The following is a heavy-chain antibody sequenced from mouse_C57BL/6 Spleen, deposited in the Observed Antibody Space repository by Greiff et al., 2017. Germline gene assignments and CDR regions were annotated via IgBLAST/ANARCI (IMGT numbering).Heavy chain of an antibody. J-gene: IGHJ2*01. V-gene: IGHV1-82*01. Sequence: QVQLKESGPELVKPGASVKISCKASGYAFSSSWMNWVKQRPGKGLAWIGRIYPGDGDTNYNGKFKGKATLTADKSSSTADMQRSSLTSEDSAVYFCARGYGRSEGYYFDYWGQGTTLTVSS. CDR2: IYPGDGDT. D-gene: IGHD1-1*01. CDR3: ARGYGRSEGYYFDY. CDR1: GYAFSSSW.